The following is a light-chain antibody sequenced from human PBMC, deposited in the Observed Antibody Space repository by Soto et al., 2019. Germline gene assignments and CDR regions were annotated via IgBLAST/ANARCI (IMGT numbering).Light chain of an antibody. CDR3: QQYGSSPQT. J-gene: IGKJ1*01. CDR1: QSVSSSY. Sequence: EIVLTQSPGTLSLSPGERATLSCRASQSVSSSYLAWYQQKPGQAPRLLIYGASSRATGIPDRFSGSGSETDFTLTISRLDPEDFAVYYCQQYGSSPQTFGQGTKVEIK. V-gene: IGKV3-20*01. CDR2: GAS.